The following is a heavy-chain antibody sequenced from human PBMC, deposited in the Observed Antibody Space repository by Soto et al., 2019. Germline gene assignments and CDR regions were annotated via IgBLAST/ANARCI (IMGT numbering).Heavy chain of an antibody. CDR2: IWYDGSNK. V-gene: IGHV3-33*01. Sequence: PGGSLRLSCAASGFTFSSYGMHWVRQAPGKGLEWVAVIWYDGSNKYYADSVKGRFTISRDNSKNTLYLQMNSLRAEDTAVYYRARAQTRSSGYDAFDIWGQGTMVTVSS. CDR3: ARAQTRSSGYDAFDI. D-gene: IGHD6-25*01. CDR1: GFTFSSYG. J-gene: IGHJ3*02.